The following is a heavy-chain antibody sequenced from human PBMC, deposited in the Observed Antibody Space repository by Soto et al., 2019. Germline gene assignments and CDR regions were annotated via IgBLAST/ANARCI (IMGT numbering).Heavy chain of an antibody. Sequence: XGSLRLSCTASGFTFSDYHMGWIRQAPGRGLEWLSYINPNGHTTHYADSVKGRFTISRDNGKQSLFLQMNNLRVDDTAVYYCTSLPHYWGQGTLVTVSS. V-gene: IGHV3-11*01. J-gene: IGHJ4*02. CDR1: GFTFSDYH. CDR3: TSLPHY. CDR2: INPNGHTT.